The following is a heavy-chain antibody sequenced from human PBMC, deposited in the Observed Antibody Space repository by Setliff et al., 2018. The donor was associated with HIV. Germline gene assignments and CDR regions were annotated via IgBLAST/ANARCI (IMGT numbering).Heavy chain of an antibody. CDR2: VYFSGTA. CDR1: GGSMSGYY. V-gene: IGHV4-59*08. Sequence: SETLSLTCSVSGGSMSGYYWSWIRQPPGNGLEYIGDVYFSGTANYNSSLKSRVTISIDTSRSHLSLRLTSVTAADTAVYYCARRRSVALSPFDYWGQGALVTVSS. CDR3: ARRRSVALSPFDY. J-gene: IGHJ4*02.